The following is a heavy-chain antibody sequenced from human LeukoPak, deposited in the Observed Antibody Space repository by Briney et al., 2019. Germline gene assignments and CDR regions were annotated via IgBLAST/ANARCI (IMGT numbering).Heavy chain of an antibody. D-gene: IGHD3-22*01. Sequence: GASVKVSCKASGYTFTSYGISWVRQAPGQGLEWMGWISAYNGNTNYAQKLQGRVTMATDTSTSTAYMELRSLGSDDTAVYYCARVSGGYYSWYFDYWGQGTLVTVSS. CDR2: ISAYNGNT. CDR1: GYTFTSYG. J-gene: IGHJ4*02. V-gene: IGHV1-18*01. CDR3: ARVSGGYYSWYFDY.